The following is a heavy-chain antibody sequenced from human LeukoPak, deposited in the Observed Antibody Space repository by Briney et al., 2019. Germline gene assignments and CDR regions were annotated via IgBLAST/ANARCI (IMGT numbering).Heavy chain of an antibody. D-gene: IGHD5-24*01. CDR3: AKQQLRSYFDH. J-gene: IGHJ2*01. V-gene: IGHV3-33*03. CDR1: GFTFSRYG. CDR2: IWYDGSKQ. Sequence: GGSLRLSCESSGFTFSRYGMHWVRQAPGKGLEWVAVIWYDGSKQYYVDSVKGRFTISRAKNTMYLQMDILRAEDTAVYYCAKQQLRSYFDHWGHGTLVTVSS.